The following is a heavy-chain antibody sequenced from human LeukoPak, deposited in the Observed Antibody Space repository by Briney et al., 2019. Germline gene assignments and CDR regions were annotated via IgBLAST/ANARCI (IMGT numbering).Heavy chain of an antibody. D-gene: IGHD3-22*01. J-gene: IGHJ3*02. CDR1: GFTFVDYA. CDR2: ISWNSGSI. CDR3: AKLYDSSGYPYDAFDI. V-gene: IGHV3-9*01. Sequence: GRSLRLSCAASGFTFVDYAMHWVRQAPGKGLEWVSGISWNSGSIGYADSVKGRFTISRDNAKNSLYLQMNSLRAEDTALYYCAKLYDSSGYPYDAFDIWGQGTMVTVSS.